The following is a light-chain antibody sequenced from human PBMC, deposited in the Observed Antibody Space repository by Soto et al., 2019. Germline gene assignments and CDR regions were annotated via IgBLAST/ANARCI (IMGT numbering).Light chain of an antibody. CDR3: QKYNGAPWT. J-gene: IGKJ1*01. CDR1: QGLSNY. Sequence: DIQMTQSPSSLSASVGDRVTITCRASQGLSNYLAWYQQRPGKVPKLLIYAASTLQSGVPSRFSGSGSGTDFTLTISSLQPEDVATYWCQKYNGAPWTFGQGTKVEIK. V-gene: IGKV1-27*01. CDR2: AAS.